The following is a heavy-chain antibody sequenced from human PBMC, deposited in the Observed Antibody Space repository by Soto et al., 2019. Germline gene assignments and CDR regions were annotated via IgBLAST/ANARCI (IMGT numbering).Heavy chain of an antibody. V-gene: IGHV4-31*03. CDR3: ARVVAARRGYYYYGMDV. Sequence: SETLSLTCTVSGGSISSGGYYWSWIRQHPGKGLEWIGYIYYSGSTYYNPSLKSRVTISVDTSKNQFSLKLSSVTAADTAVYYCARVVAARRGYYYYGMDVWGQGTTVT. CDR2: IYYSGST. J-gene: IGHJ6*02. D-gene: IGHD6-6*01. CDR1: GGSISSGGYY.